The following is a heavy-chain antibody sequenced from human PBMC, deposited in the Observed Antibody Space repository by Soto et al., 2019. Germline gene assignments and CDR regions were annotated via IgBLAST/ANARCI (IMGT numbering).Heavy chain of an antibody. CDR1: GFTFSSYA. D-gene: IGHD3-10*02. J-gene: IGHJ4*02. CDR3: ARDCSPQYYFDY. V-gene: IGHV3-30-3*01. Sequence: LRLSCAASGFTFSSYAMHWVRQALGKGLEWVAVISYDGSNKYYADSVKGRFTISRDNSKNTLYLQMNSLRAEDTAVYYCARDCSPQYYFDYWGQGTLVTVSS. CDR2: ISYDGSNK.